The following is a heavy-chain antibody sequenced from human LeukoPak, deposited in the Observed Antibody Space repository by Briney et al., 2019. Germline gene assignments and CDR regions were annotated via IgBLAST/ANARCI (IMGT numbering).Heavy chain of an antibody. CDR1: GFTFSNYA. Sequence: GGSLRLSCAASGFTFSNYAMSWVRQAPGKGLEWVSAISGSGGSTHYADSVQGRFTISRDNSKKTVFLQMNSLRAEDTAVYYCAKGDAVTAIFPLDYWGQGTLVIVSS. V-gene: IGHV3-23*01. D-gene: IGHD2-21*02. CDR3: AKGDAVTAIFPLDY. CDR2: ISGSGGST. J-gene: IGHJ4*02.